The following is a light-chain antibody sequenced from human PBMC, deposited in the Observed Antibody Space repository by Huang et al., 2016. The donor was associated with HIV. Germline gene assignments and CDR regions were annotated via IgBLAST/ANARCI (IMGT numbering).Light chain of an antibody. V-gene: IGKV3-15*01. CDR2: DAS. J-gene: IGKJ1*01. CDR3: QQYNNWPPWT. Sequence: EVVMTQSPVTLSVSPGERATLSCRASQSVNNKLACFQQKPGQAPRLLIHDASIRATGIPDRFRGSGSGTEFTLTISSLQSEDFAVYYCQQYNNWPPWTFGQGTKVEIK. CDR1: QSVNNK.